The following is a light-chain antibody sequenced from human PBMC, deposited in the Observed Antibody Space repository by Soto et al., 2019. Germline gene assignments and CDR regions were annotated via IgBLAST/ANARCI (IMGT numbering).Light chain of an antibody. CDR2: DVS. J-gene: IGLJ2*01. Sequence: QSALTQPASVSGSPGQSITISCTGTSSDVGSYIYVSWYQQHPGKAPKLMIYDVSNRPSGVSSRFSGSKSGNTASLTISGLQAEDEADYYCSSYASSSTLFGGGTKVTVL. V-gene: IGLV2-14*03. CDR1: SSDVGSYIY. CDR3: SSYASSSTL.